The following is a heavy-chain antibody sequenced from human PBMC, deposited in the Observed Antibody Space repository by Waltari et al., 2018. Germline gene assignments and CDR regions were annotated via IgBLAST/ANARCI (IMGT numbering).Heavy chain of an antibody. CDR3: ARGVRTMVRGADFDY. D-gene: IGHD3-10*01. J-gene: IGHJ4*02. Sequence: QVQLVQSGAEVKKPGASVKVSCKASGYTFTSYAMHWVRQAPGQRLEWMGWINAGNGNTKYSQKFQGRGTITRDTSASTAYMELSSLRSEDTAVYYCARGVRTMVRGADFDYWGQGTLVTVSS. V-gene: IGHV1-3*01. CDR2: INAGNGNT. CDR1: GYTFTSYA.